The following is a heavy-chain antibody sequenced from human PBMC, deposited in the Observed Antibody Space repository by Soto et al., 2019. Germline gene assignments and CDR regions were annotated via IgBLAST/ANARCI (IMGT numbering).Heavy chain of an antibody. CDR3: AHRVLRTVFGLVTTTAIYFDV. D-gene: IGHD3-3*01. Sequence: QITLNESGPTVVRPTETLTLTCRFSGFSLTTSGGGVGWIRQSPGKAPEWLALIYWDDDKRYSASLKSRLTITKDTSKNQVVLTVSDLDPTDTATYYCAHRVLRTVFGLVTTTAIYFDVWGQGTPVAVSS. J-gene: IGHJ4*02. CDR1: GFSLTTSGGG. V-gene: IGHV2-5*02. CDR2: IYWDDDK.